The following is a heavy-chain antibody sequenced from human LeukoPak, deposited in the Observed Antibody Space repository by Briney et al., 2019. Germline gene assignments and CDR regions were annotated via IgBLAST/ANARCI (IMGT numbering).Heavy chain of an antibody. V-gene: IGHV4-39*01. CDR2: IYYSGST. CDR3: ARHPGYHSKVVVAATRFDY. J-gene: IGHJ4*02. Sequence: SETLSLTCTVSGGSISSSSYYWGWIRQPPGKGLEWIGSIYYSGSTYYNPSLKSRVTISVDTSKNQFSLKLSSVTAADTAVYYCARHPGYHSKVVVAATRFDYWGQGTLVTVSS. CDR1: GGSISSSSYY. D-gene: IGHD2-15*01.